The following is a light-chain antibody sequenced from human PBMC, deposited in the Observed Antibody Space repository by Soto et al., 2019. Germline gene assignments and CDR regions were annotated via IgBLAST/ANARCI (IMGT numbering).Light chain of an antibody. CDR2: AAS. CDR1: QDIGTW. V-gene: IGKV1-12*01. CDR3: QQPYIVPFT. Sequence: DIQMTQSPSSVSASVGDRVTITCRASQDIGTWLGWYQQKPGKAPKLLIDAASSLQSGVASRFSGSGSGTVFTLPISSLQPEDFATYYCQQPYIVPFTFGHGTKVEIK. J-gene: IGKJ3*01.